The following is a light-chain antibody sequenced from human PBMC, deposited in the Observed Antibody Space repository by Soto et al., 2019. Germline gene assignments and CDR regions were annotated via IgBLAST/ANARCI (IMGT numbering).Light chain of an antibody. CDR3: TSWTTSTTMI. J-gene: IGLJ2*01. CDR1: SSGIGAYNF. V-gene: IGLV2-14*03. CDR2: DVN. Sequence: QSALTQPASVSGSPGQSITISCTGTSSGIGAYNFVSWYQQHPAKAPKLMLYDVNIRPSGVSNRVSGSKSGNTASLTSSGLQAEYEADYYCTSWTTSTTMIFGGGTKLTVL.